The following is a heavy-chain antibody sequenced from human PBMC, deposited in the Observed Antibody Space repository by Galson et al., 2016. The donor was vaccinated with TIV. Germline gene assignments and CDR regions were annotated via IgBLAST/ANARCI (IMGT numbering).Heavy chain of an antibody. D-gene: IGHD4-23*01. CDR2: ISPSGTRT. CDR1: TYTSTNYY. CDR3: AGGGTDYGGSGYLDY. J-gene: IGHJ4*02. V-gene: IGHV1-46*01. Sequence: SVKVSCKASTYTSTNYYMHWVRQAPGQGLEWMGIISPSGTRTTFAQNFQGRLTMTRDTSTSTVYMDLSSLKSEDTAVYYCAGGGTDYGGSGYLDYWGRGTLLTVSS.